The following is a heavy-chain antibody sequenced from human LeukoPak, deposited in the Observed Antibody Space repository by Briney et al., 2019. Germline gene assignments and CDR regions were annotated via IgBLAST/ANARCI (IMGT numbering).Heavy chain of an antibody. CDR1: GFTFRTYA. CDR3: AKIGAAGSYFDY. V-gene: IGHV3-23*01. CDR2: ISASGGST. J-gene: IGHJ4*02. D-gene: IGHD6-13*01. Sequence: GGSLRLSCGASGFTFRTYAMSWVRQAPGKGLDWVSAISASGGSTLNADSVKGRFTISRDNSKNTLYLQMNSLRAEDTAIYYCAKIGAAGSYFDYWGQGTLVTVS.